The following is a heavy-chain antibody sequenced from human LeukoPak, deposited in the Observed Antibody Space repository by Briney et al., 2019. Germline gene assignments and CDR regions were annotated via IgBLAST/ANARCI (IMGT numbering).Heavy chain of an antibody. CDR2: IKSKTDGGTT. CDR1: GFTFSNAW. CDR3: AKDRWSGYYSHFDY. J-gene: IGHJ4*02. V-gene: IGHV3-15*01. D-gene: IGHD3-3*01. Sequence: GGSLRLSCAASGFTFSNAWMSWVRQALGKGLEWVGRIKSKTDGGTTDYAAPVKGRFTISRDDSKNTLYLQMNSLRAEDTAVYYCAKDRWSGYYSHFDYWGQGTLVTVSS.